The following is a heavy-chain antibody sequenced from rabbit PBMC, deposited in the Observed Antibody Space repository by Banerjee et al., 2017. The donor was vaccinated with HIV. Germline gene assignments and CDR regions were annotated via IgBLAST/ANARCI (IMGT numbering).Heavy chain of an antibody. V-gene: IGHV1S40*01. Sequence: QSLEESGGDLVKPGASLTLTCKASGFTLSNYWMCWVRQAPGKGLEWIACINTISGDTVYATWAKGRFTISKASWTTVTLQMTSLTAADTASYFCARDLAGVIGWNFNLWGPGTLVTVS. CDR1: GFTLSNYW. D-gene: IGHD4-1*01. CDR2: INTISGDT. CDR3: ARDLAGVIGWNFNL. J-gene: IGHJ4*01.